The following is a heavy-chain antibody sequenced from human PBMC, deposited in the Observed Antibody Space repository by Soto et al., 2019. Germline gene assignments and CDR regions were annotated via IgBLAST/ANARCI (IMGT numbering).Heavy chain of an antibody. CDR2: INAGNGNT. V-gene: IGHV1-3*01. Sequence: GASVKVSCKASGYTFTSYAMHWVRQAPGQRLEWMGWINAGNGNTKYSQKFQGRVTITRDTSASTAYMELSSLRSEDTAVYYCAKPGYCSGGSCYLVGMDVWGQGTTVTVSS. J-gene: IGHJ6*02. CDR3: AKPGYCSGGSCYLVGMDV. D-gene: IGHD2-15*01. CDR1: GYTFTSYA.